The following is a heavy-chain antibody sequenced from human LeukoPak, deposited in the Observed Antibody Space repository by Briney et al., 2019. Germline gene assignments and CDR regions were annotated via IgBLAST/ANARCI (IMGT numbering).Heavy chain of an antibody. Sequence: LEWVSSISSSSSYIYYADSVKGRFTISRDNAKNSLYLQMNSLRAEDTAVYYCARDPVYYYDSSGYYWGQGTLVTVSS. CDR3: ARDPVYYYDSSGYY. V-gene: IGHV3-21*01. J-gene: IGHJ4*02. D-gene: IGHD3-22*01. CDR2: ISSSSSYI.